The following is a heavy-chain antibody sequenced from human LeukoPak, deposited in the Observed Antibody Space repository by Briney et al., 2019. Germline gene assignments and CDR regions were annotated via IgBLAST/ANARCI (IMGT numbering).Heavy chain of an antibody. D-gene: IGHD6-13*01. J-gene: IGHJ4*02. CDR3: ASLSPSPSGIAYSEGN. V-gene: IGHV1-69*13. Sequence: SVKVSCKASGGTFSSYAISWVRQAPGQGLEWMGGIIPIFGTANYAQKFQGRVTITADESTSTAYMELSSLRSEDTAVYYCASLSPSPSGIAYSEGNWGQGTLVTVSS. CDR1: GGTFSSYA. CDR2: IIPIFGTA.